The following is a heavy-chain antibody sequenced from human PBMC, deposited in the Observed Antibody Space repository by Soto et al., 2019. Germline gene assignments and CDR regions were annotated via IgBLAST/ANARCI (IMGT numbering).Heavy chain of an antibody. D-gene: IGHD2-15*01. V-gene: IGHV1-18*01. CDR2: ISAYNGNT. Sequence: QVQLVQSGAEVKKPGASVKVSCKASGYTFPNYGISWVRQAPGQGLEWMGWISAYNGNTNYAQKLQGRVTMTTDTATYTADVELRRLRSDDTAVYYCARDWGNCTGGSCYADYYDYYGMDVWGQGTTVTVSS. J-gene: IGHJ6*02. CDR1: GYTFPNYG. CDR3: ARDWGNCTGGSCYADYYDYYGMDV.